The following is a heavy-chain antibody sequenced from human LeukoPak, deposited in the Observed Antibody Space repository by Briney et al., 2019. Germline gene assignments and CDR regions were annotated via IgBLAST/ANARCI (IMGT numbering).Heavy chain of an antibody. J-gene: IGHJ4*02. Sequence: GGSLRLSCAASGFNPLCHELGPPGSREGARMGLNYADSVKGRFTISRDNSKSTLFLQMNRVRGEDTAKYFCARDVGLIMFDLWGQGTLVTVSS. D-gene: IGHD1-26*01. CDR3: ARDVGLIMFDL. V-gene: IGHV3-23*01. CDR1: GFNPLC.